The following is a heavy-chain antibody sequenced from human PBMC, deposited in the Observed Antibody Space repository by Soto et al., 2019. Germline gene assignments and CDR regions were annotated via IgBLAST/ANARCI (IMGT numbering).Heavy chain of an antibody. CDR1: GDSMSSYY. Sequence: QVQLQESGPGLVEPSETLSLTCTVSGDSMSSYYWSWIRQSAEKGLEWIGRISATGTTSYIPSLQSRIRLSIDTSKNQFSLNLKFFTAADTAVYFCARDQSGAADIWGQGTMVTVS. J-gene: IGHJ3*02. V-gene: IGHV4-4*07. CDR2: ISATGTT. CDR3: ARDQSGAADI. D-gene: IGHD7-27*01.